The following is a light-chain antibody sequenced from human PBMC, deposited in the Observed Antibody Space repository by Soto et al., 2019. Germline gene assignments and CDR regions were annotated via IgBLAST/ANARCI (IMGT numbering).Light chain of an antibody. CDR2: GAS. CDR1: QSVSSN. Sequence: EIVMTQSPATLSVSPGERATLSCRASQSVSSNLAWYQQKPGQAPRLLIYGASTRATGIPARFSGGGSGTEFTLTISSLQSEDLSVYYCQQYNSWPPWTFGQGTKVEIK. J-gene: IGKJ1*01. V-gene: IGKV3-15*01. CDR3: QQYNSWPPWT.